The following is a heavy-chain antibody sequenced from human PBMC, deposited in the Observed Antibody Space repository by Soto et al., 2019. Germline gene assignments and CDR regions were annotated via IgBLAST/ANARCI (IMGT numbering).Heavy chain of an antibody. CDR1: GYTFARYA. Sequence: VQLVQSGAEVKKPGASVKVSCKASGYTFARYALSWMRQAPGQGLEWMGWISAYNGNTNYAQTLQGRVTMTTDTSTSTAYMELRSLRSDDPAVYYCARDPPPPDYWGQGTLVTVSS. J-gene: IGHJ4*02. CDR2: ISAYNGNT. CDR3: ARDPPPPDY. V-gene: IGHV1-18*01.